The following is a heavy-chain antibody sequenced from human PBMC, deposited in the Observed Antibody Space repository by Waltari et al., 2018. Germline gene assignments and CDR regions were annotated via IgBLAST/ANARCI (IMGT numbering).Heavy chain of an antibody. V-gene: IGHV3-7*01. D-gene: IGHD6-13*01. CDR2: IKQDGSEK. CDR1: GFPFSSYW. CDR3: ARDARYSSSWPDY. J-gene: IGHJ4*02. Sequence: EVQLVESGGGLVQPGGSLRLSCAASGFPFSSYWRSWVRQAPGKGLEVVATIKQDGSEKDYGDSVKGRFTISRDNAKNSLYLQMNSRRAEDTAVYYCARDARYSSSWPDYWGQGTLVTVSS.